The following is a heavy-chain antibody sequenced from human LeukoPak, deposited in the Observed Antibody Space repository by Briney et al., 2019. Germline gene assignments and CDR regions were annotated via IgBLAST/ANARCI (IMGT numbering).Heavy chain of an antibody. CDR1: GFTFSTYW. Sequence: GGSLRLSCAASGFTFSTYWMHWVRQAPGKGLVWASRIKSDGSTNYADSVKGRFTISRDNAKNTVSLQMNSLRPEDTGVYYCARAPSEIGGYYPEYFRHWGQGTLVTVSS. CDR2: IKSDGST. CDR3: ARAPSEIGGYYPEYFRH. V-gene: IGHV3-74*01. D-gene: IGHD3-22*01. J-gene: IGHJ1*01.